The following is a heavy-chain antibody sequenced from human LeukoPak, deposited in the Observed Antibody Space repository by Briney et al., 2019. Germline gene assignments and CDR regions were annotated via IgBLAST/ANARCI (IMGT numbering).Heavy chain of an antibody. V-gene: IGHV3-74*01. D-gene: IGHD3-22*01. CDR3: ARVLNYYDSSGYYFSY. Sequence: GGSLRLSCAASGSAFSGYWMHWVRQAPGKGLVWVSRINTDGSSTTYADSVKGRFTISRDNAKNTLYLQMNSLTAEDTAVYYCARVLNYYDSSGYYFSYWGQGTLVTVSS. CDR2: INTDGSST. J-gene: IGHJ4*02. CDR1: GSAFSGYW.